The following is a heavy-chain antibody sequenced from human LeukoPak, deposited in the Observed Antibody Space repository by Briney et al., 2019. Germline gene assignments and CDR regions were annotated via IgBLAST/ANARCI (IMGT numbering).Heavy chain of an antibody. J-gene: IGHJ4*02. CDR3: ARAPLYSSGVYYFDY. D-gene: IGHD6-19*01. CDR2: IYHSGST. Sequence: SSETLSLTCSVSGYSISSGYYWGWIRQPPGKGLEWIGSIYHSGSTYYNPSLKSRVTISVDTSKNQFSLKLSSVTAADTAVYYCARAPLYSSGVYYFDYWGQGTLVTVSS. CDR1: GYSISSGYY. V-gene: IGHV4-38-2*02.